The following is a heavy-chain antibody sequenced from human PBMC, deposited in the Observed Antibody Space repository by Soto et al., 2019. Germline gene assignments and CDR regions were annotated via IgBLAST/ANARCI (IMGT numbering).Heavy chain of an antibody. V-gene: IGHV3-30*18. J-gene: IGHJ6*03. CDR3: AKDRNYYMDV. CDR2: ISYDGSNK. Sequence: GGSLRLSCAASGFTFSSYGMHWVRQAPGKGLEWVAVISYDGSNKYYADSVKGRFTISRDNSKNTLYLQMNSLRAEETAVYYCAKDRNYYMDVWGKGTTVTVSS. CDR1: GFTFSSYG.